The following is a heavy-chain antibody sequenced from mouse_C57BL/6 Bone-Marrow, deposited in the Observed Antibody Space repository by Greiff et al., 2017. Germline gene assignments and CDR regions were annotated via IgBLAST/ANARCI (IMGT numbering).Heavy chain of an antibody. J-gene: IGHJ4*01. CDR3: AKKGSSGYVDYAMDY. CDR1: GFSLTSYG. CDR2: IWRGGST. Sequence: VQLQQSGPGLVQPSQSLSITCTVSGFSLTSYGVHWVRQSPGKGLEWLGVIWRGGSTDYNAAFMSRLSITKDNSKSQVFFKMNSLQADDTAIYYCAKKGSSGYVDYAMDYWGQGTSVTVSS. V-gene: IGHV2-5*01. D-gene: IGHD3-2*02.